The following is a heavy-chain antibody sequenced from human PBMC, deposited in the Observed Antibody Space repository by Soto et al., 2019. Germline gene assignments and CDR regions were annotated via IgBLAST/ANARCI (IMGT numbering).Heavy chain of an antibody. Sequence: ASVKVSCKASGYTLTSDGISLVRQAAGQGLEWMGWISAYNGNTNYAQKLQGRVTMTTDTSTSTAYMELRSLRSDDTAVYYCARVRPVYDFWSGYPPRGGYFDYWGQGTLVTVSS. J-gene: IGHJ4*02. CDR2: ISAYNGNT. CDR1: GYTLTSDG. V-gene: IGHV1-18*04. CDR3: ARVRPVYDFWSGYPPRGGYFDY. D-gene: IGHD3-3*01.